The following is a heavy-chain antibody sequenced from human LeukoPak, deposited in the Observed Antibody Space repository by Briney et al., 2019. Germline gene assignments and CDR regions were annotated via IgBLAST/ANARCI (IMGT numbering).Heavy chain of an antibody. CDR3: ARSDGYGLVDI. CDR2: IYYSGST. J-gene: IGHJ3*02. CDR1: GGSISSYY. Sequence: PSETLSLTCTVSGGSISSYYWSWIRQPPGKGLEWIAYIYYSGSTNYNPSLQSRVIIIIDTPKNHFSLTLSSVTAADTAVYYCARSDGYGLVDIWGQGTMVTVSS. V-gene: IGHV4-59*12. D-gene: IGHD3-10*01.